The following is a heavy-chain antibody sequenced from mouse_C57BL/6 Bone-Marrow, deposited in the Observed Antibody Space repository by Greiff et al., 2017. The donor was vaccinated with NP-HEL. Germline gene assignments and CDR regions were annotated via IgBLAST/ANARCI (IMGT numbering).Heavy chain of an antibody. CDR2: IFPGSGST. V-gene: IGHV1-75*01. CDR3: ARRGDFYPYYFDY. CDR1: GYTFTDYY. Sequence: VQLQQSGPELVKPGASVKISCKASGYTFTDYYINWVKQRPGQGLEWIGWIFPGSGSTYYNEKFKGKATLTVDKSSSTASMLLSSLTSEDSAVYFCARRGDFYPYYFDYWGQGTTLTVSS. J-gene: IGHJ2*01. D-gene: IGHD2-1*01.